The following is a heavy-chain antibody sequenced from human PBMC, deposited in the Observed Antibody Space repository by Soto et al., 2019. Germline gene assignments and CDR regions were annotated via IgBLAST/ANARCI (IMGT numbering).Heavy chain of an antibody. CDR2: INHSGST. V-gene: IGHV4-34*01. CDR3: ARTGTEAFDY. Sequence: SETLSLTCAVYGGSFSGYYWSWIRQPPGKGLEWIGEINHSGSTNYNPSLKSRVTISVDTSKNQFSLKLSSVSAADTAVYYCARTGTEAFDYWGQGTLVTVSS. CDR1: GGSFSGYY. D-gene: IGHD1-1*01. J-gene: IGHJ4*02.